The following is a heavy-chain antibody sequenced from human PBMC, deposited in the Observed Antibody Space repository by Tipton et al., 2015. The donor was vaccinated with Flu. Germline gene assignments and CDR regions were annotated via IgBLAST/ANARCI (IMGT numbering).Heavy chain of an antibody. CDR1: NASINRPGYY. CDR3: SYLSDNSDDH. Sequence: TLSLTCTVSNASINRPGYYWNWIRQHSEKGLEWIGYVYYSGRTYYNPSLRSRFTISIDTSKNQFSLKVDSVTAADTAIYYCSYLSDNSDDHWGQGALVTVSS. CDR2: VYYSGRT. D-gene: IGHD4-17*01. V-gene: IGHV4-31*03. J-gene: IGHJ4*01.